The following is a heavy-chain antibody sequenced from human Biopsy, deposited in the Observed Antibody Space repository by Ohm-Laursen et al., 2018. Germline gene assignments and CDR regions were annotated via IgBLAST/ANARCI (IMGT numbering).Heavy chain of an antibody. D-gene: IGHD1-26*01. CDR2: IYYSGGT. Sequence: TLSLTCSVSGGSMTGYEWSWIRLAPGKGLEWIGYIYYSGGTKYNPSLASRVTFSVDMSKSQFSLKLYSVTAADTAAYYCARVEAGTYDALDIWGQGALVGVSA. V-gene: IGHV4-59*01. CDR1: GGSMTGYE. J-gene: IGHJ3*02. CDR3: ARVEAGTYDALDI.